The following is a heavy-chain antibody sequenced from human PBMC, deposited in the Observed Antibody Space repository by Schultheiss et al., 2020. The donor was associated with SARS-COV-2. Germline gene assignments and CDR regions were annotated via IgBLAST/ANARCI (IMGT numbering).Heavy chain of an antibody. CDR3: ARQDYYPDHDAFDI. J-gene: IGHJ3*02. CDR1: GGSISSSSYY. V-gene: IGHV4-39*01. CDR2: IYYSGST. D-gene: IGHD1-26*01. Sequence: SETLSLTCTVSGGSISSSSYYWGWIRQPPGKGLEWIGSIYYSGSTYYNPSLKSRVTISVDTSKNQFSLKLSSVTAADTAVYYCARQDYYPDHDAFDIWGQGTVVTVSS.